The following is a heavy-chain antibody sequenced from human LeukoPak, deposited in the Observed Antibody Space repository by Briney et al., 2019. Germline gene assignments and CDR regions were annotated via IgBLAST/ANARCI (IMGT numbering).Heavy chain of an antibody. CDR3: AKGVADRGGNWFDP. J-gene: IGHJ5*02. Sequence: PGGSLRLSCAASGFTFSSYAMHWVRQAPGKGLEWVAVISYDGSNKYYADSVKGRFTISRDNSKNTLYLQMNSLRAEDTAVYYCAKGVADRGGNWFDPWGQGTLVTVSS. CDR2: ISYDGSNK. V-gene: IGHV3-30*04. CDR1: GFTFSSYA. D-gene: IGHD6-19*01.